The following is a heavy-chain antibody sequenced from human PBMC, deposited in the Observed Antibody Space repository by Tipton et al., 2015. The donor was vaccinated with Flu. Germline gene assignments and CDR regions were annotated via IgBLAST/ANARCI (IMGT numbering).Heavy chain of an antibody. CDR1: GGSFSGYY. Sequence: GLVKPSETLSLTCSVYGGSFSGYYWTWIRQPPGKGLEWIGEINHSGSTHYSSSLKSRVTMSVDTFKNQFSLRLSSVTAADTAVYYCARSSRDNCGGGCFPLDYWGQGTLVTVS. V-gene: IGHV4-34*01. J-gene: IGHJ4*02. D-gene: IGHD2-21*02. CDR3: ARSSRDNCGGGCFPLDY. CDR2: INHSGST.